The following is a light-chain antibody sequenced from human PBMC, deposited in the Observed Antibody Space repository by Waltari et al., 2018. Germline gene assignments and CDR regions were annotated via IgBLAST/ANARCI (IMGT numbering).Light chain of an antibody. CDR2: DVS. Sequence: QSALTQPASVSGSPGQSLTISCTGTSSDVGGYNYVSWYQQHPGKAPKLMIYDVSKRPSGVSNRFSGSKSGNTASLTISGLQAEDEADYYCSSYTSSNVVFGGGTKLTVL. V-gene: IGLV2-14*01. J-gene: IGLJ2*01. CDR1: SSDVGGYNY. CDR3: SSYTSSNVV.